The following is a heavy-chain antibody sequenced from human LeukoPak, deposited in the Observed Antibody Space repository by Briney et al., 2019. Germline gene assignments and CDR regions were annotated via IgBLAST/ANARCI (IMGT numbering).Heavy chain of an antibody. Sequence: PSETLSLTCTVSGGSISSYYWSWIRQPAGQGLEWIGRIYTSGSTNYNPSLKSRVTMSVDTSKNQFSLKLSSVTAADTAVYYCARGYCSSTSCYPDYYGMDVWGQGTTVTVSS. CDR1: GGSISSYY. D-gene: IGHD2-2*01. CDR3: ARGYCSSTSCYPDYYGMDV. J-gene: IGHJ6*02. V-gene: IGHV4-4*07. CDR2: IYTSGST.